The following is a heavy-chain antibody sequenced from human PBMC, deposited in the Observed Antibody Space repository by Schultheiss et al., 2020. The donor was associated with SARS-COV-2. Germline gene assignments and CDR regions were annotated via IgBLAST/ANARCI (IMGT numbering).Heavy chain of an antibody. CDR3: ARQGEYSYGYSFDY. V-gene: IGHV5-51*01. D-gene: IGHD5-18*01. CDR2: IYPGDSDT. CDR1: GYIFTTYW. Sequence: GESLKISCKGSGYIFTTYWIGWVRQMPGKGLEWMGIIYPGDSDTRYSLSFQGQVTISVDKSISTAYLQWSSLKASDTAIYYCARQGEYSYGYSFDYWGQGALVTVSS. J-gene: IGHJ4*02.